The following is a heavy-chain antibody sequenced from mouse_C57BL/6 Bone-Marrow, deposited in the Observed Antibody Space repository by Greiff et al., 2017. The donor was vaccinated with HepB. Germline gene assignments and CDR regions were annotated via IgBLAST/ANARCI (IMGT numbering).Heavy chain of an antibody. Sequence: DVMLVESGGGLVQPGGSLKLSCAASGFTFSDYYMYWVRQTPEKRLEWVAYISNGGGSTYYPDTVKGRFTISRDNAKNTLYLQMSRLKSEDTAMYYCASLNWDAMDYWGQGTSVTVSS. CDR2: ISNGGGST. CDR3: ASLNWDAMDY. V-gene: IGHV5-12*01. CDR1: GFTFSDYY. J-gene: IGHJ4*01. D-gene: IGHD4-1*02.